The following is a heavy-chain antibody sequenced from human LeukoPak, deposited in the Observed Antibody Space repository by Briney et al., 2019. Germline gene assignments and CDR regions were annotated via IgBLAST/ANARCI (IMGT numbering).Heavy chain of an antibody. CDR2: ISGSGGST. V-gene: IGHV3-23*01. J-gene: IGHJ4*02. D-gene: IGHD4-23*01. CDR3: AKVSGKSVVTPDY. Sequence: GGSLRLSCAASGFTFSSYAMSWVRQAPGKGLEWVSAISGSGGSTYYADSVKGRFTISRDNSKNTLYLQMNSLRAEDMAVYYCAKVSGKSVVTPDYWGQGTLVTISS. CDR1: GFTFSSYA.